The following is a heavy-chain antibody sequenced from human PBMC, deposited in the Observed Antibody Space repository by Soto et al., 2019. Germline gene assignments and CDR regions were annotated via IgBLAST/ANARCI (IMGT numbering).Heavy chain of an antibody. D-gene: IGHD4-4*01. CDR1: GYTFTSYD. Sequence: ASVKVSCKASGYTFTSYDINWVRQATGQGLEWMGWMNPNSGNTGYAQKFQGRVTMTRNTSISTAYMELSSLRSEDTAVYYCARQVFTVSYYGMDVWGQGTTVTVSS. V-gene: IGHV1-8*01. CDR3: ARQVFTVSYYGMDV. CDR2: MNPNSGNT. J-gene: IGHJ6*02.